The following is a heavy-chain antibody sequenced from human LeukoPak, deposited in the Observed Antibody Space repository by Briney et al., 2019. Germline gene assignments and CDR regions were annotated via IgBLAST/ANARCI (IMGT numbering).Heavy chain of an antibody. Sequence: PGGSLRLSCAASGFTFSSYAFNWVRQTPGKGLEWVSAISNDGINTYSADSVKGRFTFSRDNSKDTLYLQMNSLRVEDTALYYCARVSLTTANFDYWGQGTLVTVSS. D-gene: IGHD4-17*01. J-gene: IGHJ4*02. V-gene: IGHV3-23*01. CDR3: ARVSLTTANFDY. CDR1: GFTFSSYA. CDR2: ISNDGINT.